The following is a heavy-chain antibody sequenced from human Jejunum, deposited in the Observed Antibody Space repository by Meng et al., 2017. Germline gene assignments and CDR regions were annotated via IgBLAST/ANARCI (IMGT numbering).Heavy chain of an antibody. Sequence: QVRWQESGPGLVRPSETLLLMCTVSGVPVNIRTYYWSWIRQPPGKGLEWIAYIDNSGSTNYNPSLKSRVIISVDTSKNQFYLQMSSLTAADTAVYYCARAAAGTGFGYFDLWGRGTLVTVAS. J-gene: IGHJ2*01. D-gene: IGHD6-19*01. CDR1: GVPVNIRTYY. CDR2: IDNSGST. CDR3: ARAAAGTGFGYFDL. V-gene: IGHV4-61*01.